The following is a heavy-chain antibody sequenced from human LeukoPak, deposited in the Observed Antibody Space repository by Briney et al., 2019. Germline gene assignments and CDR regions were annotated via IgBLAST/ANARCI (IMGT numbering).Heavy chain of an antibody. CDR2: ISSSSSYI. Sequence: GSLRLSCAASGFTFSSYSMNWVRQAPGKGLEWVSSISSSSSYIYYADSVKGRFTISRDNAKNSLYLQMNSLRAEDTAVYYCARPKQVGATADAFDIWGQGTMVTVSS. CDR3: ARPKQVGATADAFDI. D-gene: IGHD1-26*01. V-gene: IGHV3-21*01. CDR1: GFTFSSYS. J-gene: IGHJ3*02.